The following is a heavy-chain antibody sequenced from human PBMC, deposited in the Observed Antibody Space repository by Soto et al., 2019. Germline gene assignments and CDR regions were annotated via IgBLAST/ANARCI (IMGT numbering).Heavy chain of an antibody. CDR1: GFTFSNAW. V-gene: IGHV3-15*01. CDR3: TTVPIWAYYYQYMDV. J-gene: IGHJ6*03. Sequence: GGSLRLSCAASGFTFSNAWMSWVRQAPGKGLEWVGRIKSKTDGGTTDYAAPVKGRFTISRDDSKNTLYLQMNSLKTEDTALYYCTTVPIWAYYYQYMDVWGKGTTVTV. CDR2: IKSKTDGGTT. D-gene: IGHD3-16*01.